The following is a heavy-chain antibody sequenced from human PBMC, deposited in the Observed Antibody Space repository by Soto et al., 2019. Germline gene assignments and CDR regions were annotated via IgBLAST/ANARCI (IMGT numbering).Heavy chain of an antibody. D-gene: IGHD3-10*01. J-gene: IGHJ6*02. V-gene: IGHV1-69*13. CDR1: GGTFSSYA. CDR3: ARGSGSYYVDYYGMDV. CDR2: IIPIFGTA. Sequence: ASVKVSCKASGGTFSSYAISWVRQAPGQGLEWMGGIIPIFGTANYAQKFQGRVTITADESTSTAYMELSSLRSEDAAVYYCARGSGSYYVDYYGMDVWGQGTTVTVSS.